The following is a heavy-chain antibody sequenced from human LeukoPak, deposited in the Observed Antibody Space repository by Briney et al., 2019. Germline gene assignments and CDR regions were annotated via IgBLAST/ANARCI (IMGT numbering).Heavy chain of an antibody. D-gene: IGHD6-13*01. Sequence: GASVKVSCKASGYSFTGYYMHWVRQAPGQGLEWMGRISASNGGTDYAQKFQGRVTMTRDTSISTAYMELSRLRSDDTAVFYCARGFTNIAAVDFDYWGQGTLVTVSS. CDR3: ARGFTNIAAVDFDY. J-gene: IGHJ4*02. V-gene: IGHV1-2*06. CDR1: GYSFTGYY. CDR2: ISASNGGT.